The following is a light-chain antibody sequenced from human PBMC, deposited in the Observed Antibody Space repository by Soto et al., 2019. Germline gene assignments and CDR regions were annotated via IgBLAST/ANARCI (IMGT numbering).Light chain of an antibody. V-gene: IGKV1-5*01. CDR1: QTISRW. Sequence: EIPLTQAPSNFSAFVGEEVTITCRASQTISRWLAWYQQKPGRAPKLLIYDASTLESGVPSRFSGSGSETEFTLTISRLQPDDFATYFCHSRAFGQGTRLEIK. J-gene: IGKJ5*01. CDR3: HSRA. CDR2: DAS.